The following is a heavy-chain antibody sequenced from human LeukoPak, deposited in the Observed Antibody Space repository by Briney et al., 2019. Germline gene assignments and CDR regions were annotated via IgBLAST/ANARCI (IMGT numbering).Heavy chain of an antibody. J-gene: IGHJ4*02. CDR3: ARGADCGGDCYSVFDY. D-gene: IGHD2-21*01. CDR1: GFTFSSYA. CDR2: ISYDGSNK. V-gene: IGHV3-30-3*01. Sequence: TGGSLRLSCAASGFTFSSYAMHWVRQAPGRGLEWVAVISYDGSNKYYADSVKGRFTISRDNSKNTLYLQMNSLRAEDTAVYYCARGADCGGDCYSVFDYWGQGTLVTVSS.